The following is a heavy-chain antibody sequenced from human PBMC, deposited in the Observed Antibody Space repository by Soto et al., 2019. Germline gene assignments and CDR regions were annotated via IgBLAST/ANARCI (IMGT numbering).Heavy chain of an antibody. CDR2: INPSGGST. CDR3: ARAAIFGVVIIPHYYYYMDV. D-gene: IGHD3-3*01. Sequence: GASVKVSCKASGYTSTSYYMHWVRQAPGQGLEWMGIINPSGGSTSYAQKFQGRVTMTRDTSTSTVYMELSSLRSEDTAVYYCARAAIFGVVIIPHYYYYMDVWGKGTTVTVSS. CDR1: GYTSTSYY. J-gene: IGHJ6*03. V-gene: IGHV1-46*03.